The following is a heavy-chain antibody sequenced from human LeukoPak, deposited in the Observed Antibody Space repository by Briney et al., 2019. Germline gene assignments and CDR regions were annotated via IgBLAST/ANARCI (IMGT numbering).Heavy chain of an antibody. V-gene: IGHV3-20*04. D-gene: IGHD2-2*01. Sequence: LTGGSLRLSCTASGFAFDEHGMSWVRQVPGKGLEWVSGINWSGGSTGYADPLRGRFTISRDNAKNSLYLQMDSLRAEDTALYYCARAPITSPFHFDYWGQGTLVTDSS. CDR2: INWSGGST. CDR1: GFAFDEHG. CDR3: ARAPITSPFHFDY. J-gene: IGHJ4*02.